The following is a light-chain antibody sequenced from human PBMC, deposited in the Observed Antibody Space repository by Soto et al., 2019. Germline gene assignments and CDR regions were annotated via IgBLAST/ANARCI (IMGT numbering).Light chain of an antibody. CDR2: GAS. CDR3: QQYDNLPPIT. J-gene: IGKJ5*01. CDR1: QSVSSNY. V-gene: IGKV3-20*01. Sequence: ESVLTQSPCTLSLSPGERATLSCRASQSVSSNYLAWYQQKPGQAPRLLIYGASNRATGIPDRFSGSGSGTDFTLTISRLEPEDFAVYYCQQYDNLPPITFGQGTRLEI.